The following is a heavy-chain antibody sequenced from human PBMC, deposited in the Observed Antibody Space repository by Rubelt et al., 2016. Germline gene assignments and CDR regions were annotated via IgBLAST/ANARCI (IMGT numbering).Heavy chain of an antibody. D-gene: IGHD4-17*01. CDR2: IKSKTDGGTT. V-gene: IGHV3-15*01. J-gene: IGHJ3*02. CDR1: GFTFSNAW. CDR3: TTFDYAAFAI. Sequence: VHLVESGGGVVQPGRSLRLSCAASGFTFSNAWMSWVRQAPGKGLEWVGRIKSKTDGGTTDYAAPVKGRFTVARDDSKNRLDLQMNSLKTEDTAVYYCTTFDYAAFAIWGHGTMVTVSS.